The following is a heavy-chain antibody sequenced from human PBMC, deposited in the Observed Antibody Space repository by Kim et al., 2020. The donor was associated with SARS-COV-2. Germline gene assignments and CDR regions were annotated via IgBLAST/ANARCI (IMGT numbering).Heavy chain of an antibody. CDR3: AKDSVAVAAPHASYYYYGMDV. Sequence: GGSLRLSCAASGFTFDDYAMHWVRQAPGKGLEWVSGISWNSGSIGYADSVKGRFTISRDNAKNSLYLQMNSLRAEDTALYYCAKDSVAVAAPHASYYYYGMDVWGQGTTVTVSS. V-gene: IGHV3-9*01. J-gene: IGHJ6*02. D-gene: IGHD6-19*01. CDR1: GFTFDDYA. CDR2: ISWNSGSI.